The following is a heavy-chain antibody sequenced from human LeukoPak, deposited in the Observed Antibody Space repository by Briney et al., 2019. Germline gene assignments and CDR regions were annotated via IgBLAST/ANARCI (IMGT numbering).Heavy chain of an antibody. J-gene: IGHJ4*02. Sequence: PSETLSLTCTVSGGSISSSSYYWGWIRQPPGKGLEWIGSIYYSGSTYYNPSLKSRVTISVDTSKNQFSLKLSSVTAADTAAYYCARDFIEDYWGQGTLVTVSS. V-gene: IGHV4-39*07. CDR1: GGSISSSSYY. CDR2: IYYSGST. CDR3: ARDFIEDY.